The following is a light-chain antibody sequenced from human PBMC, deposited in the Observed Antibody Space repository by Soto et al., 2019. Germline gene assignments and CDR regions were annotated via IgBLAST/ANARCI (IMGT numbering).Light chain of an antibody. J-gene: IGLJ1*01. CDR2: EVS. V-gene: IGLV2-14*01. Sequence: QSALTQPASVSGSPGQSITISCTGTSSDIGGYNFVSWYHQHPGKAPKLMIYEVSNRPSGVSDRFSGSKSGNTAPLTISGLQAEDEADYYCSSFRSGTTRFGTGTKLTVL. CDR1: SSDIGGYNF. CDR3: SSFRSGTTR.